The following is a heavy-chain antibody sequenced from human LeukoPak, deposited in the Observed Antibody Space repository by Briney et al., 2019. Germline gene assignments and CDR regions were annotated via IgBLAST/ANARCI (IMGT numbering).Heavy chain of an antibody. V-gene: IGHV3-21*01. J-gene: IGHJ4*02. Sequence: GGSLRLSCAASGFTFSSYSMNWVRQAPGKGLEWASSISSSSSYIYYADSVKGRFTISRDNAKNSLYLQMNSLRAEDTAVYYCARDVKYSGSYGIDMTNYWGQGTLVTVSS. CDR3: ARDVKYSGSYGIDMTNY. CDR1: GFTFSSYS. CDR2: ISSSSSYI. D-gene: IGHD1-26*01.